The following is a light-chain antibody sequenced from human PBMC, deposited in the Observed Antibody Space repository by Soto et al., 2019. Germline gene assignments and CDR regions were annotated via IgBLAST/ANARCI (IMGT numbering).Light chain of an antibody. V-gene: IGKV3-20*01. CDR2: GVT. CDR3: QQYGSSQYT. CDR1: QSVSSSY. Sequence: EIVLTQSPGTLSLSPGERATLSCRASQSVSSSYLAWHQQKPGQAPRLLIYGVTSRATGIPDRFSGSGSGTDFTLTINRLEPEDFAVYYCQQYGSSQYTFGQGTKLEIK. J-gene: IGKJ2*01.